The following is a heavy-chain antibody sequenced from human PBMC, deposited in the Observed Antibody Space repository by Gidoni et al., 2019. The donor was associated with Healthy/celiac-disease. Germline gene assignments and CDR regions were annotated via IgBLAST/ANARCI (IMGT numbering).Heavy chain of an antibody. V-gene: IGHV4-61*02. D-gene: IGHD3-22*01. CDR1: GGSISSGSYY. CDR2: IYTSGST. J-gene: IGHJ3*02. Sequence: QVQLQESGPGLVKPSQTLSLTCTVSGGSISSGSYYWSWIRQPAGKGLEWIGRIYTSGSTNYNPSLKSRVTMSVDTPKNQFSLKLSSVTAADTAVYYCARAHKIPYYYDSSGSPKGPFDIWGQGTMVTVSS. CDR3: ARAHKIPYYYDSSGSPKGPFDI.